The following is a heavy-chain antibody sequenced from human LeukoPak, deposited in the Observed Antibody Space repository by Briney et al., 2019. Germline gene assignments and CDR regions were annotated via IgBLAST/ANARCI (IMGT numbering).Heavy chain of an antibody. CDR3: ARDWSNYFDY. V-gene: IGHV4-31*03. J-gene: IGHJ4*02. CDR2: IYYSGST. CDR1: GSSFSSGGYY. Sequence: SETLSLTCTVSGSSFSSGGYYWSWIRQHPGKGLEWIGYIYYSGSTYYNPSLRSRVTISLDTSKNQFSLKLSSVTAADTAVYYCARDWSNYFDYWGQGTLVTVSS.